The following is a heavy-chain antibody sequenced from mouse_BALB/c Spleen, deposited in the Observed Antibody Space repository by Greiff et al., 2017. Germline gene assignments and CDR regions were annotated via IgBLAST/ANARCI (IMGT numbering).Heavy chain of an antibody. V-gene: IGHV1S137*01. CDR3: ARSFGQLGLRGYFDY. D-gene: IGHD3-2*01. CDR1: GYTFTDYA. Sequence: VMLVESGAELVRPGVSVKISCKGSGYTFTDYAMHWVKQSHAKSLEWIGVISTYYGDASYNQKFKGKATMTVDKSSSTAYMELARLTSEDSAIYYCARSFGQLGLRGYFDYWGQGTTLTVSS. CDR2: ISTYYGDA. J-gene: IGHJ2*01.